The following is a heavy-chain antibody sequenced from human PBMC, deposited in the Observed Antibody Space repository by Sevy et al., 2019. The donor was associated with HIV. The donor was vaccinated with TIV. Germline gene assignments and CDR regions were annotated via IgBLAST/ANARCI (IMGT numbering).Heavy chain of an antibody. CDR1: GLTFNDYA. J-gene: IGHJ5*01. V-gene: IGHV3-23*01. CDR3: AKDGSTLWSRHNWFDS. D-gene: IGHD3-3*01. CDR2: VRPTGET. Sequence: GGSLRLSCAASGLTFNDYALSWVRQAPGMGLEWVSSVRPTGETYYSDSVKGRFTVSRDNSKTTVFLQMSGLRAEDTAVYYCAKDGSTLWSRHNWFDSWGHGTLVTVSS.